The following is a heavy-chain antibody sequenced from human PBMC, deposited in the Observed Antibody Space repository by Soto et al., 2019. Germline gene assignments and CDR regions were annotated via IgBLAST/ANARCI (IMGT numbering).Heavy chain of an antibody. Sequence: SVKVSCKASGDTFSTYTITWVRQAPGQGLEWMGGIIPRSGTSNYAQKFQGRVTITADESTSTAYMELSSLRSEDTAVYYCARDGLVLAPSTVSSDHYYYAMDVWGQGTTVTVSS. CDR1: GDTFSTYT. V-gene: IGHV1-69*13. D-gene: IGHD3-3*02. J-gene: IGHJ6*02. CDR3: ARDGLVLAPSTVSSDHYYYAMDV. CDR2: IIPRSGTS.